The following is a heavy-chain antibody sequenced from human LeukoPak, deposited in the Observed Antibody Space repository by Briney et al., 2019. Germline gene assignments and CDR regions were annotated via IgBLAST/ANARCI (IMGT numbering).Heavy chain of an antibody. V-gene: IGHV3-15*01. Sequence: GGSLRLSCVASGFTFTDYFTSWVRQAPGKGLEWVGRIKSKTDGGTTDYAAPVKGRFTISRDDSKNTLYLQVNSLKTEDTAVYYCTTDLEDYDFWSGDAFDIWGQGTMVTVSS. CDR3: TTDLEDYDFWSGDAFDI. J-gene: IGHJ3*02. D-gene: IGHD3-3*01. CDR2: IKSKTDGGTT. CDR1: GFTFTDYF.